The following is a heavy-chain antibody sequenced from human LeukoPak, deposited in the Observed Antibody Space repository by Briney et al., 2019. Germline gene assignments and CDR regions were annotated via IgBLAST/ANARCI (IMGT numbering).Heavy chain of an antibody. CDR2: IYTTGST. CDR1: GGSISSGSYY. D-gene: IGHD3-3*01. Sequence: PSETLSLICTVSGGSISSGSYYWSWIRQPAGKGLEWIGRIYTTGSTNYNPSLKSRVTISVDTSKNQFSLKLSSVTAADTAVYYCARDRWSGKFDYWGQGTLVTVSS. J-gene: IGHJ4*02. CDR3: ARDRWSGKFDY. V-gene: IGHV4-61*02.